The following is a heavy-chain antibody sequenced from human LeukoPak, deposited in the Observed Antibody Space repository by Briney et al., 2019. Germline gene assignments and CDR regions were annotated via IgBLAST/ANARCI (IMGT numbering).Heavy chain of an antibody. CDR2: IKQDGSEK. CDR3: AREASLNYMDV. Sequence: GGSLRLSCAASGFTFSSYAMYWVRQAPGKGLEWVANIKQDGSEKYYVDSGKGRFTISRDNAKNSLYLQMNSLRAEDTAVYYCAREASLNYMDVWGKGTTVTVSS. J-gene: IGHJ6*03. CDR1: GFTFSSYA. V-gene: IGHV3-7*01.